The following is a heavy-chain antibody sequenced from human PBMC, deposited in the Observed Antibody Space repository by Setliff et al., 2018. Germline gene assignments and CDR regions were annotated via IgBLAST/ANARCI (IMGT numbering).Heavy chain of an antibody. V-gene: IGHV4-61*02. Sequence: KSSETLSLTCTVSGGSISSGNHYWSWIRQPAGKGLEWIGRMCTSGSTDYNPSLNSRVTISINTSKNQFSLNLSSVTAADTAVYYCARELRAVRHDSFDIWGQGTMVTVSS. CDR3: ARELRAVRHDSFDI. D-gene: IGHD3-10*01. CDR2: MCTSGST. J-gene: IGHJ3*02. CDR1: GGSISSGNHY.